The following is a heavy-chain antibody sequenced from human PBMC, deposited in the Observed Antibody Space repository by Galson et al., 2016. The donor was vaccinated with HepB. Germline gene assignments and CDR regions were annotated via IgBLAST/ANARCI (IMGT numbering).Heavy chain of an antibody. V-gene: IGHV4-39*01. CDR2: TYHTGGT. Sequence: SETLSLTCSVSGGSVINDRYYWDWIRQPPGKGLAWIGNTYHTGGTWYNPSLKTRVTISIYTAKNQFSLELRSVTAADTAHYYCARHDSQPESGPLDPWGQGILGTVSA. J-gene: IGHJ5*02. CDR3: ARHDSQPESGPLDP. CDR1: GGSVINDRYY. D-gene: IGHD3-22*01.